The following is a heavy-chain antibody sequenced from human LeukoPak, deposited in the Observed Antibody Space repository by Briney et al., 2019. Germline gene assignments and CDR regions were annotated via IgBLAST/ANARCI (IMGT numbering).Heavy chain of an antibody. D-gene: IGHD2-2*01. CDR2: IYNSENT. V-gene: IGHV4-59*01. J-gene: IGHJ4*02. Sequence: PSETLSLTCTVSGGSISNYYWSWVRQPPGKGLEWIGYIYNSENTNYNPSLKSRVTISVDTSKNQFSLKLISVTAADTAVYYCARVTSWYRLDYWGQGTLVTVSS. CDR1: GGSISNYY. CDR3: ARVTSWYRLDY.